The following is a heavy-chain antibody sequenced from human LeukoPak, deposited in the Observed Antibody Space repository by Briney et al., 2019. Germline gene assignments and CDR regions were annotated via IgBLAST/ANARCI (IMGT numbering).Heavy chain of an antibody. V-gene: IGHV4-39*01. CDR2: IYYSGST. CDR3: ASTHGGAFDI. J-gene: IGHJ3*02. Sequence: ASETLSLTCTVSGGSISSSSYYWGWIRQPPGKGLEWIGSIYYSGSTYYNPSLKSRVTISVDTSKNQFSLKLSSVTAAGTAVYYCASTHGGAFDIWGQGTMVTVSS. CDR1: GGSISSSSYY. D-gene: IGHD3-16*01.